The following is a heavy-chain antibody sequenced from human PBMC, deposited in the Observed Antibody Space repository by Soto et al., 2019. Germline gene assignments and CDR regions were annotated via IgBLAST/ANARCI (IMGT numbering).Heavy chain of an antibody. V-gene: IGHV3-66*03. CDR3: AREVGGDCYSEYYYGMDV. Sequence: PGGSLILSCAASGFTVSSNYMSWVRQAPGKGLEWVSVIYSCGSTYYADSVKGRFTISRDNSKNTLYLQMNSLRAEDTAVYYCAREVGGDCYSEYYYGMDVWGQGTTVTVSS. J-gene: IGHJ6*02. CDR2: IYSCGST. CDR1: GFTVSSNY. D-gene: IGHD2-21*02.